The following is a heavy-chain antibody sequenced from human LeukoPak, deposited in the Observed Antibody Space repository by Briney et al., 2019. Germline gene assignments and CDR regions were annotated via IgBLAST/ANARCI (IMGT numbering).Heavy chain of an antibody. Sequence: SQTLSLTCTVSGGSISSGDYYWSWIRQPPGKGLEWIGYIYYSGNTYYNPSLKSRVTISVDTSKNQFSLKLSSVTAADTAVYYCARVEAMELFDYWGQGTLVTVSS. V-gene: IGHV4-30-4*01. J-gene: IGHJ4*02. CDR2: IYYSGNT. CDR3: ARVEAMELFDY. D-gene: IGHD1-7*01. CDR1: GGSISSGDYY.